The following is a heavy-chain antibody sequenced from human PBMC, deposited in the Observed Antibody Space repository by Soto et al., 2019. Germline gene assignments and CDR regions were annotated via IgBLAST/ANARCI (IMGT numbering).Heavy chain of an antibody. Sequence: SETLSLTCTVSGVSISSVSISSNYCGWIRQPPGKGLECIGSMSYSGKTNYNPSLKSRVTISIDTSKNQFSLKLSSVTAADTAVYYCARIPYSSASFDYWGQGTLVTVSS. D-gene: IGHD6-19*01. CDR3: ARIPYSSASFDY. CDR2: MSYSGKT. J-gene: IGHJ4*02. V-gene: IGHV4-61*01. CDR1: GVSISSVSISSNY.